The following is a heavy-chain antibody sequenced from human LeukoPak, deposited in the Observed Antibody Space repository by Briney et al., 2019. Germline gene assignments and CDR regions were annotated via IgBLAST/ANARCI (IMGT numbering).Heavy chain of an antibody. J-gene: IGHJ4*02. Sequence: ETLSLTCTVSGDSISSSSYYWGWVRQAPGKGLEWVSYISSSSGTIYDADSVKGRFIISRDNAKNSLFLQMNSLRDEDTAVYYCAPFDIVTSIYDCSGGSCYKNWGQGTLVTVSS. CDR2: ISSSSGTI. CDR3: APFDIVTSIYDCSGGSCYKN. V-gene: IGHV3-48*02. CDR1: GDSISSSSYY. D-gene: IGHD2-15*01.